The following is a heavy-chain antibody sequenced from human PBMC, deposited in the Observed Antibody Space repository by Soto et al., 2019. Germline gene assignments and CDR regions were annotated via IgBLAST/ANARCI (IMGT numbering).Heavy chain of an antibody. CDR2: INAGNGNT. V-gene: IGHV1-3*05. CDR1: GYTFTSYA. Sequence: QVQRVQSGAEEKKPGASVKVSCKASGYTFTSYAMHWVRQAPGQRLEWMGWINAGNGNTKYSQKFQSRVTTTRDTSASTAYMELSSLRSEDTAVYYCARGITLPTPLDYWGQGTLVTVSS. CDR3: ARGITLPTPLDY. D-gene: IGHD1-20*01. J-gene: IGHJ4*02.